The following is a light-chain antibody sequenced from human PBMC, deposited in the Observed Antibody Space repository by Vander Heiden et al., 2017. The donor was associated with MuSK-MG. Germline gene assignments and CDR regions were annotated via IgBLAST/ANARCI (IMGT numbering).Light chain of an antibody. V-gene: IGKV4-1*01. J-gene: IGKJ3*01. CDR3: QQYYSTPLT. CDR2: WAS. CDR1: QSVLYSSNNKNY. Sequence: DIVMTQSPDSLAVSLGDRATINCKSSQSVLYSSNNKNYLAWYQQKPGQPPKLVIYWASTRESGVPDRFSGSGSGTDFTLTISSLQAEDVAVYYCQQYYSTPLTFGPGTKVDIK.